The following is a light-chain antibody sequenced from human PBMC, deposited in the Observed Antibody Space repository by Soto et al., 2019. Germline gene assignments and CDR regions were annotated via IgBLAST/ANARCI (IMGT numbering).Light chain of an antibody. Sequence: DIQMTQSPSSLSASIGDTVTITCRASESIRNLFNWYQQKPGKAPKLLIYTASSLQSGVPSRFSGSGSGTDFTLTINSLQPEDFATYYCQQAASFPITFGQGTRLEIK. V-gene: IGKV1-12*01. CDR1: ESIRNL. CDR2: TAS. CDR3: QQAASFPIT. J-gene: IGKJ5*01.